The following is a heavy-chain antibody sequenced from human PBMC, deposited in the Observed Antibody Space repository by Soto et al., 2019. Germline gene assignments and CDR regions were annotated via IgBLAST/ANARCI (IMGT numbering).Heavy chain of an antibody. CDR2: MPAIGGST. CDR1: GFIFSSYG. CDR3: ASSYSGYDGGFDY. Sequence: GXSLRLSCEASGFIFSSYGMSWVRQAPGKGLEWVSGMPAIGGSTYYADSVKGRFIISRDNSKNTLYLQMNSLRSDDTAVYYCASSYSGYDGGFDYWGQGTLVTVSS. V-gene: IGHV3-23*01. D-gene: IGHD5-12*01. J-gene: IGHJ4*02.